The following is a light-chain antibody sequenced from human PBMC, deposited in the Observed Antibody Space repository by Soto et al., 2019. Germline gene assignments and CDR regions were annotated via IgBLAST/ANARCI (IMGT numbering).Light chain of an antibody. CDR3: GADYESADTVVYVV. Sequence: QSVLTQPPSASASPGASVTLTCTLSSDYSDSKVDWYQMRPGKGPRFLMRVGTGGIVGSKGGDLPDRFSVLGSGLNCSLTINNVQAEHEADYHCGADYESADTVVYVVFGGGTKLTVL. J-gene: IGLJ2*01. V-gene: IGLV9-49*01. CDR1: SDYSDSK. CDR2: VGTGGIVG.